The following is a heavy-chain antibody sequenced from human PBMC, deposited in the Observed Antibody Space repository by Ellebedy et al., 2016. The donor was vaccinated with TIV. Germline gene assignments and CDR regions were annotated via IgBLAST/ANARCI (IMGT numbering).Heavy chain of an antibody. CDR3: ARLAIAATHPLGDY. V-gene: IGHV4-38-2*01. CDR1: GFTFSDYY. CDR2: IYYSGSA. J-gene: IGHJ4*02. Sequence: GSLRLXCVASGFTFSDYYMTWIRQPPGKGLEWIGSIYYSGSAHYNPSLKSRVTISVDTSKNQFSLQLTSVTASDTAVYYCARLAIAATHPLGDYWGQGTLVTISS. D-gene: IGHD6-13*01.